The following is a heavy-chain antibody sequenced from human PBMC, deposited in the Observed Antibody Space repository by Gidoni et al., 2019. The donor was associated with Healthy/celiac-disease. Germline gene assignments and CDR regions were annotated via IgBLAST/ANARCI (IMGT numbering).Heavy chain of an antibody. CDR3: ARVGSSGWYV. D-gene: IGHD6-19*01. CDR2: INHSGST. V-gene: IGHV4-34*01. J-gene: IGHJ4*02. Sequence: QMQLQQWGAGLLKPSETLSLTCAVYGGSFSGYYWSWIRQPPGKGLEWIGEINHSGSTNYNPSLKSRVTISVDTSKNQFSLKLSSVTAADTAVYYCARVGSSGWYVWGQGTLVTVSS. CDR1: GGSFSGYY.